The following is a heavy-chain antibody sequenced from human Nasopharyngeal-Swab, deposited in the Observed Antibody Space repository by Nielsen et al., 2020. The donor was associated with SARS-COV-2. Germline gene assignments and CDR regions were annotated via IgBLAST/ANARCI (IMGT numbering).Heavy chain of an antibody. V-gene: IGHV3-48*01. D-gene: IGHD4-17*01. CDR2: ISSSSSTI. CDR3: AKDRSVTTDCSVY. Sequence: WIRQPSGKGLEWVSYISSSSSTIYYADSVKGRFTISRDNAKNSLYLQMNSLRAEDTAVYYCAKDRSVTTDCSVYWGQGTLVTVSS. J-gene: IGHJ4*02.